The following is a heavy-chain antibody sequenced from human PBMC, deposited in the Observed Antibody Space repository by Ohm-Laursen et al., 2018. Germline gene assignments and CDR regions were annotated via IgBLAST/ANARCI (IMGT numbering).Heavy chain of an antibody. CDR2: IPYDGSNK. D-gene: IGHD3-22*01. J-gene: IGHJ4*02. CDR3: AKEGYYDSSGLPLDY. Sequence: SSLRLSCTAPGFTFSSYGMHWVRQAPGKGLEWVAVIPYDGSNKYYADSVKGRFTISRDNSKNTLYLQMNSLRAEDTAVYYCAKEGYYDSSGLPLDYWGQGTLVTVSS. V-gene: IGHV3-30*18. CDR1: GFTFSSYG.